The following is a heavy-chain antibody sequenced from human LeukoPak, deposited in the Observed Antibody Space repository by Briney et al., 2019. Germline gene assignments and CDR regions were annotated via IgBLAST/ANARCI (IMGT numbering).Heavy chain of an antibody. J-gene: IGHJ4*02. Sequence: PGGSLRLSCAASGFTFSSYAMNWVRQAPGKGLEWVSAISGSGGSTYYADSVKGRFAISRDNSKNTPYLQMNSLRAEDTAVYYCTKDLRFGVLIISVTSPFDYWGQGTLVTVSS. V-gene: IGHV3-23*01. CDR1: GFTFSSYA. D-gene: IGHD3-3*01. CDR2: ISGSGGST. CDR3: TKDLRFGVLIISVTSPFDY.